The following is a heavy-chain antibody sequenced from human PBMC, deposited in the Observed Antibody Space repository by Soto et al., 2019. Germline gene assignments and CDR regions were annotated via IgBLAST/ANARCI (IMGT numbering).Heavy chain of an antibody. V-gene: IGHV2-5*02. CDR1: GFSLTTSGVG. Sequence: QITLNESGPTVVRPTETLTLTCRFSGFSLTTSGVGVGWIRKSPGKAPEWLALIYWDDDKRYSASLKSRLTITKDTSKNQVVLTVSDLGPTDTATYYCAHRVLRSVFGLVTTTAIYFDFWGQGTPVAVSS. J-gene: IGHJ4*02. D-gene: IGHD3-3*01. CDR2: IYWDDDK. CDR3: AHRVLRSVFGLVTTTAIYFDF.